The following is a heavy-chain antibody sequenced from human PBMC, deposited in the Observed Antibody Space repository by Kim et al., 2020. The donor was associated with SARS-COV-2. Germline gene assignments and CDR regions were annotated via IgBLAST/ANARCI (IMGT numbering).Heavy chain of an antibody. CDR1: GGTFSSYA. Sequence: SVKVSCKASGGTFSSYAISWVRQAPGQGLEWMGGIIPIFGTANYAQKFQGRVTITADESTSTAYMELSSLRSEDTAVYYCARVITYGDELQGFDPWGQGTLVTVSS. CDR2: IIPIFGTA. J-gene: IGHJ5*02. CDR3: ARVITYGDELQGFDP. D-gene: IGHD4-17*01. V-gene: IGHV1-69*13.